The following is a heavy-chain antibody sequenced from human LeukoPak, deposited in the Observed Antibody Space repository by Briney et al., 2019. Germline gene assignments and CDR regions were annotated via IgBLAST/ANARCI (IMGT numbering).Heavy chain of an antibody. CDR2: ISYDGSNK. CDR3: GRDLWTCTSTSCQVD. J-gene: IGHJ4*02. CDR1: GFTFSSYA. D-gene: IGHD2-2*01. V-gene: IGHV3-30-3*01. Sequence: GGSLRLSCAASGFTFSSYAMHWVRQAPGKGLEWVAVISYDGSNKYYADSVKGRFTISRDNAKNSLYLQMNSLRAEDTAVYYCGRDLWTCTSTSCQVDWGQGTLVTVSS.